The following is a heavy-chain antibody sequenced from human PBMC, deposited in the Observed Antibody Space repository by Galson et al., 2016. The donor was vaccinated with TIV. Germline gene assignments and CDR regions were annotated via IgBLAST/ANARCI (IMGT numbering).Heavy chain of an antibody. D-gene: IGHD3-22*01. CDR2: ISSGSSYI. V-gene: IGHV3-21*01. Sequence: SLRLSCAASGFSFSLSSMNWVRQAPGRGLEWVSSISSGSSYIYYADSVKGRFTISRDNAKNSLYLQMNSLRAEDTAVYYCARTYYYDSSAYSFDAFDVWGQGTPVTVSS. CDR1: GFSFSLSS. J-gene: IGHJ3*01. CDR3: ARTYYYDSSAYSFDAFDV.